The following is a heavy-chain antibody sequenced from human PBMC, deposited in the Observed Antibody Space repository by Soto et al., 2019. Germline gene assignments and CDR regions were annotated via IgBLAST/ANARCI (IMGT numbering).Heavy chain of an antibody. CDR3: VHRRDGYNSAFFDY. Sequence: QLQLVQSGAEVKKPGSSVKVSCKASGGTFSSYAISWVRQAPGQGLEWMGGIIPIFGTPTYAQKFQGRITITADESTSTAYMELISLRSDDTAVYYCVHRRDGYNSAFFDYWGQGTLVTVSS. V-gene: IGHV1-69*01. D-gene: IGHD5-12*01. J-gene: IGHJ4*02. CDR2: IIPIFGTP. CDR1: GGTFSSYA.